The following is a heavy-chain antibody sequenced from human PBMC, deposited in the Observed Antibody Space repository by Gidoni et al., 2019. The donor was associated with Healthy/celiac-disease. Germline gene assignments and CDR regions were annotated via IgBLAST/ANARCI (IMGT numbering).Heavy chain of an antibody. CDR3: VKDSYSSSWTYFDY. Sequence: EVQLVESGGGLVQPGCSLSLSCSASGLTLSSYAMHWVRQAPGKGLEYVSAISSNGGSTYYADSVKGRFTISRDNSKNTLYLQMSSLRAEDTAVYYCVKDSYSSSWTYFDYWGQGTLVTVSS. J-gene: IGHJ4*02. CDR2: ISSNGGST. D-gene: IGHD6-13*01. CDR1: GLTLSSYA. V-gene: IGHV3-64D*06.